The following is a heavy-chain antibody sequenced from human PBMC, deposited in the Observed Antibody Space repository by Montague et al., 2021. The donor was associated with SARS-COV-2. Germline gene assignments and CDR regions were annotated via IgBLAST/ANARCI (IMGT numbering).Heavy chain of an antibody. D-gene: IGHD3-16*01. Sequence: SLRLSCAASGFSFAGYALSWVRQAPGQGLEWVSGISDGVASTYYGDSXXGRFTISRDNSKNTVYLQMNSLRAEDTAVYYCAKDSAFHPYYCGMDVWGQGTTVTVSS. J-gene: IGHJ6*02. CDR3: AKDSAFHPYYCGMDV. CDR1: GFSFAGYA. CDR2: ISDGVAST. V-gene: IGHV3-23*01.